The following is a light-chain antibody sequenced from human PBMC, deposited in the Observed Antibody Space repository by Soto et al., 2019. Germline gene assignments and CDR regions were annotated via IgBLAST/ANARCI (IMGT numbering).Light chain of an antibody. CDR3: QQSYSLPWT. V-gene: IGKV1-39*01. CDR2: ASS. J-gene: IGKJ1*01. Sequence: DIQLTQSPSSLSASVGDRVAITCRATESISRYLNWYELKPGKAPKLLIYASSSLQSEVPSRFSGSGSGTDFTLIISRLQPEDSASYCCQQSYSLPWTVGQGTNEEI. CDR1: ESISRY.